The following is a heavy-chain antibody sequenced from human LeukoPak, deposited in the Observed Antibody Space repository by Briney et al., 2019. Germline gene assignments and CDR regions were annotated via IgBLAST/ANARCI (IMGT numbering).Heavy chain of an antibody. J-gene: IGHJ4*02. Sequence: SETLSLTCAVSGGSISSSNWWSWVRQPPGKGLEWIGEIHHSGSTNYNPSLKSRVTISVDKSRNQFSLKLTSVTAADTAVYYCARAGYGDSDFDYWGQGTLVTVSS. CDR1: GGSISSSNW. V-gene: IGHV4-4*02. CDR2: IHHSGST. D-gene: IGHD4-17*01. CDR3: ARAGYGDSDFDY.